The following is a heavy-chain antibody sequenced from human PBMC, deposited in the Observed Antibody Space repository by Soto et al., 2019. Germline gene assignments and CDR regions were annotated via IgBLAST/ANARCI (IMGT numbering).Heavy chain of an antibody. V-gene: IGHV4-34*01. D-gene: IGHD6-13*01. J-gene: IGHJ5*02. CDR2: LNHSGST. CDR3: ARGLFPLYSSLGGCWFDP. Sequence: QVQLQQWGAGLLKPSETLSLTCAVYGGSFSGYYWSWIRQPPGKGLEWIGELNHSGSTNYNPSLKSRVTISVDTSKNQFSLKLSSVTAADTAVYYCARGLFPLYSSLGGCWFDPWGQGTLVTVSS. CDR1: GGSFSGYY.